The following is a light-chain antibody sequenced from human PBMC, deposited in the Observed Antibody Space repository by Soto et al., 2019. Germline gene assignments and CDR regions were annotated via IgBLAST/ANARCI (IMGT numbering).Light chain of an antibody. CDR1: QGIRND. J-gene: IGKJ4*01. CDR2: AAS. Sequence: AIQMTQSPSSLSASVGDRVTITRRASQGIRNDLGWYQQKPGEAPKLLIYAASSLQSGAPSRFSGSGSGIDFTLTISSLQPEDFATYYCLQDYNYPLTFGGGTKVEIK. V-gene: IGKV1-6*01. CDR3: LQDYNYPLT.